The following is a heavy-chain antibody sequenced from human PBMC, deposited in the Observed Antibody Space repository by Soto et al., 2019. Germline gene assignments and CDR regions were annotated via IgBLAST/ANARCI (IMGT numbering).Heavy chain of an antibody. CDR3: ATYYYDSSGYYSFDY. D-gene: IGHD3-22*01. CDR2: ISSSSSYT. Sequence: PGGSLRLSCAASGFTFSDYYMSWIRQAPGKGLEWVSYISSSSSYTNYADSVKGRFTISRDNAKNSLYLQMNSLRAEDTAVYYCATYYYDSSGYYSFDYWGPGTLVTVSS. CDR1: GFTFSDYY. V-gene: IGHV3-11*03. J-gene: IGHJ4*02.